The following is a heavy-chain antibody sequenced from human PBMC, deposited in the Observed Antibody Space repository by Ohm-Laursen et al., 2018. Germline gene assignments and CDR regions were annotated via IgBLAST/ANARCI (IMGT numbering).Heavy chain of an antibody. CDR1: GFTFDDYA. D-gene: IGHD2-2*01. J-gene: IGHJ6*02. CDR3: AKDISTSPNYFYYGMDV. Sequence: SLRLSCTASGFTFDDYAMHWVRQAPGKGLEWVSGLSWNSGNIGYADSVKGRFTISRDNAKNSLYLQMNSLRAEDTALYYCAKDISTSPNYFYYGMDVWGQGTTVTVSS. CDR2: LSWNSGNI. V-gene: IGHV3-9*01.